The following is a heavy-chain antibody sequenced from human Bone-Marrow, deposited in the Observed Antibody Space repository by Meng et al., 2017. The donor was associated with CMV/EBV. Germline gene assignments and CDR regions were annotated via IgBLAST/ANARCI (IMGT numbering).Heavy chain of an antibody. D-gene: IGHD1-26*01. CDR3: ASEGATARDFDY. J-gene: IGHJ4*01. Sequence: SETLSLTCAVYGGSFSGYYWSWIRQPPGKGLEWIGEINHSGSTNYNPSLKSRVTISVDTSKNQFSLKLSSVTAADTAVYYCASEGATARDFDYWGQGTLVTVSS. CDR1: GGSFSGYY. V-gene: IGHV4-34*01. CDR2: INHSGST.